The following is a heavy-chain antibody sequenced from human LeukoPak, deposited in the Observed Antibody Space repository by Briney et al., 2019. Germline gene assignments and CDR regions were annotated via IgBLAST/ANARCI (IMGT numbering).Heavy chain of an antibody. Sequence: SETLSLTCAVSGGSISSSNWWSWDRQPPGKGLEWTGEIYHSGSTNYNPSLKSRVTISVDKSKNQFSLKLSSVTAADTAVYYCARALLWFGELFPNDAFDIWGQGTMVTVSS. CDR1: GGSISSSNW. D-gene: IGHD3-10*01. V-gene: IGHV4-4*02. CDR2: IYHSGST. CDR3: ARALLWFGELFPNDAFDI. J-gene: IGHJ3*02.